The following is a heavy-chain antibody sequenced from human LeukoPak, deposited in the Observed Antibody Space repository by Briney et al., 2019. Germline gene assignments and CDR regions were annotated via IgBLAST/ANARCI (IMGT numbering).Heavy chain of an antibody. V-gene: IGHV3-9*01. Sequence: GGSLRLSCAASGFTFDDYAMHWVWQAPVKGLEWVSGISWNSGSIGYADSVKGRFTISRDNAKNSLYLQMNSLRAEDTALYYCAKGAPNYGDYLDYWGQGTLVTVSS. CDR2: ISWNSGSI. CDR3: AKGAPNYGDYLDY. CDR1: GFTFDDYA. J-gene: IGHJ4*02. D-gene: IGHD4-17*01.